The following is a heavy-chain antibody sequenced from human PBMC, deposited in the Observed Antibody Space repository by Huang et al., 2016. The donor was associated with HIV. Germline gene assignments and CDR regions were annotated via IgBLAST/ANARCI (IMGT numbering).Heavy chain of an antibody. Sequence: QVQLQESGPGLVKPSQTLSLTCSVSGGSISSGNYYWSWIRQPAGKGLEWIGHIYTSGTTIYNSSLKRRGTISVATSKNQCSLKLSSVTAADTAVYYCARLTGYSTFDIWGHGTVVTVSS. CDR1: GGSISSGNYY. J-gene: IGHJ3*02. D-gene: IGHD3-9*01. V-gene: IGHV4-61*09. CDR3: ARLTGYSTFDI. CDR2: IYTSGTT.